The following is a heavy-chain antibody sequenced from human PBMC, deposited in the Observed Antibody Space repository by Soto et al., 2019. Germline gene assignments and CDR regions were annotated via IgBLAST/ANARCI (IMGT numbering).Heavy chain of an antibody. J-gene: IGHJ6*03. D-gene: IGHD5-12*01. CDR3: AKDIGATIEGYYYYYMDV. Sequence: EVQLLESGGGLVQPGGSLRLSCAASGFTFSSYAMSWVRQAPGKGLEWVSAISGSGGSTYYADSVKGRFTISRDNSKNTLYLQMNSLRAEDTAVYYCAKDIGATIEGYYYYYMDVWGKGTTVTVSS. CDR2: ISGSGGST. CDR1: GFTFSSYA. V-gene: IGHV3-23*01.